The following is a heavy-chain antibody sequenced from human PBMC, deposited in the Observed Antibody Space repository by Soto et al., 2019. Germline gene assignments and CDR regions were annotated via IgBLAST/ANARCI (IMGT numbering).Heavy chain of an antibody. CDR2: ISVSGGST. Sequence: GGSRRLSWAASGFTFSIYAMSWVRQAPGKGLEWVSAISVSGGSTYYADSVKGRFTISRDNSKNTLYLQMNSLRAEDTAVFYCAKDILLDYWGQGTLVTVSS. V-gene: IGHV3-23*01. J-gene: IGHJ4*02. CDR3: AKDILLDY. CDR1: GFTFSIYA.